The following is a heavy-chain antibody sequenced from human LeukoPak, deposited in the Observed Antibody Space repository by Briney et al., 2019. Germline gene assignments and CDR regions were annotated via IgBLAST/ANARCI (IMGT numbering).Heavy chain of an antibody. V-gene: IGHV1-69*05. CDR3: ARGNPRDGYKFDP. CDR1: GGTFRSYA. D-gene: IGHD5-24*01. Sequence: VKVSCKASGGTFRSYAISWVRQAPGQGLEWMGGIIPIFGTANYAQKFQSRVTITTDESTSTAYMELSSLRSEDTAVYYCARGNPRDGYKFDPWGQGTLVTVSS. J-gene: IGHJ5*02. CDR2: IIPIFGTA.